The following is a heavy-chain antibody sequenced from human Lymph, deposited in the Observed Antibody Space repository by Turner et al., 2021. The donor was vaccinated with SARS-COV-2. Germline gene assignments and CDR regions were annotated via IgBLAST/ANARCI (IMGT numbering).Heavy chain of an antibody. CDR1: VGPISSTNW. Sequence: HVHLQESAPGLVKPSGTLSPTCAFPVGPISSTNWWSWVRQPPGKGLEWIGEIYHSGSTNYNPSLKSRVTISVDTSKNQFSLKLSSVTAADTAVYYCATKYCSGGSCSYFDYWGQGTLVTVSS. J-gene: IGHJ4*02. CDR2: IYHSGST. D-gene: IGHD2-15*01. V-gene: IGHV4-4*02. CDR3: ATKYCSGGSCSYFDY.